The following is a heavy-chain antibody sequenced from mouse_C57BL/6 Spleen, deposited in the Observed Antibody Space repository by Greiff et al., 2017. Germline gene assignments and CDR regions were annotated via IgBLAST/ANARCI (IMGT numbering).Heavy chain of an antibody. J-gene: IGHJ4*01. V-gene: IGHV5-17*01. CDR3: ATYDYYAMDY. CDR1: GFTFSDYG. D-gene: IGHD1-1*01. Sequence: EVMLVESGGGLVKPGGSLKLSCAASGFTFSDYGMHWVRQAPEKGLEWVAYISSGSSTIYYADTVKGRFTIARVNAKNTLFLQMNSLRSEDTAMYYCATYDYYAMDYWGQGTSVTVSS. CDR2: ISSGSSTI.